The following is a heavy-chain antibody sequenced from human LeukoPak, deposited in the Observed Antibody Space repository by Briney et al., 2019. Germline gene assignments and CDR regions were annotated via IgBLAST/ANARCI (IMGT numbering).Heavy chain of an antibody. D-gene: IGHD5-24*01. CDR1: GGTFSSYA. V-gene: IGHV1-69*04. J-gene: IGHJ4*02. CDR3: ASNKARDSYPTDY. Sequence: ASVKVSCKASGGTFSSYAISWVRQAPGQGLEWMGRIIPILGIANYAQKFQGRVTITADKSTSTAYMELSSLRSEDTAVYYCASNKARDSYPTDYWGQGTLVTVSS. CDR2: IIPILGIA.